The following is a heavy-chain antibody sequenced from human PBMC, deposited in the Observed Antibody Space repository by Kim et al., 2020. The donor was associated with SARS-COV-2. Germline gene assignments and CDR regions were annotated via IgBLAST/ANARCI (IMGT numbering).Heavy chain of an antibody. CDR1: GFTFGDYV. V-gene: IGHV3-49*04. Sequence: GGSLRLSCTGSGFTFGDYVISWVRQPPGKGLEWVGFVRSRAYGATTAYAASVKGRFTISRDASKRIAYLQMNSLTTADTAVYYCTKDRRSTPDHHFDSWG. J-gene: IGHJ4*01. CDR3: TKDRRSTPDHHFDS. CDR2: VRSRAYGATT. D-gene: IGHD6-13*01.